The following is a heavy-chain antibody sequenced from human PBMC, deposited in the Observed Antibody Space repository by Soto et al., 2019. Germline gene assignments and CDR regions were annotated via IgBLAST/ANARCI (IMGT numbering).Heavy chain of an antibody. J-gene: IGHJ4*02. CDR1: GGTIRSSSYY. V-gene: IGHV4-39*01. D-gene: IGHD1-7*01. CDR2: IYYSGST. CDR3: AIQSLIPSLTGTTRGYFDY. Sequence: SEKLPLTCTVSGGTIRSSSYYWGWIRQPPGKGLEWIGSIYYSGSTYYNPSLKSRVTISVDTSKNQFSLKLSSVTAADTAVYYCAIQSLIPSLTGTTRGYFDYWCRCRLVT.